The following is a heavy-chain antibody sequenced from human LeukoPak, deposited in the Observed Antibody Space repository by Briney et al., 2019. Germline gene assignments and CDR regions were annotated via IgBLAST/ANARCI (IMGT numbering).Heavy chain of an antibody. CDR3: ARAFYYGSGSYYILDASDI. D-gene: IGHD3-10*01. V-gene: IGHV1-69*01. CDR1: GGSFSSYA. J-gene: IGHJ3*02. Sequence: SVKVSCKASGGSFSSYAISWVRQAPGQGLEWMGGIIPIFGTANYAQKFQGRVTITADESTSTAYMELSSLRSEDTAVYYCARAFYYGSGSYYILDASDIWGQGTMVTVSS. CDR2: IIPIFGTA.